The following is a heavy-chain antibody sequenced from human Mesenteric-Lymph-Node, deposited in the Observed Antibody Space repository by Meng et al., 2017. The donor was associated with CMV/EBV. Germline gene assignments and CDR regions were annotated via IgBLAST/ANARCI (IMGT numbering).Heavy chain of an antibody. V-gene: IGHV3-30*17. D-gene: IGHD1-26*01. CDR2: ISYDGRNK. CDR3: ARQWATRQNWFDP. Sequence: GGSLRLSCATSGFSFSSFNVHWVRQAPGKELEWVAVISYDGRNKDYGDSVKGRFIISRDNSNNTLYLQMNSLRVEDTAIYYCARQWATRQNWFDPWGQGTLVTVSS. CDR1: GFSFSSFN. J-gene: IGHJ5*02.